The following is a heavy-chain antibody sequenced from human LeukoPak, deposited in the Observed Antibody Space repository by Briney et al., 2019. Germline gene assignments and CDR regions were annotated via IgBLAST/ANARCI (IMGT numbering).Heavy chain of an antibody. V-gene: IGHV1-2*02. D-gene: IGHD2-2*01. CDR3: ARDRRGRYCSSISCYLGCFDP. CDR1: GYTFTGYY. J-gene: IGHJ5*02. Sequence: ASVKVSCKASGYTFTGYYMHWVRQAPGQGLEWMGWINPNSGGTNYAQKFQGRVKITADESTSTAYMELSSLRSDDTAVYYCARDRRGRYCSSISCYLGCFDPWGQGTLVTVPS. CDR2: INPNSGGT.